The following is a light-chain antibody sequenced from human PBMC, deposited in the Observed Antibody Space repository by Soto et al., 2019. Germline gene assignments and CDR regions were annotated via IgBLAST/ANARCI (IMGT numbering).Light chain of an antibody. CDR1: QSVSSY. Sequence: EIVLTQSPATLSLSPGERATLSCRASQSVSSYLAWYQQKPGQAPRLLIYDASNRATGIPARFSGSESGTDFTLTISSLEPEDFAVYYCQQRSNWSGTFGQGTKVEIK. V-gene: IGKV3-11*01. CDR3: QQRSNWSGT. J-gene: IGKJ1*01. CDR2: DAS.